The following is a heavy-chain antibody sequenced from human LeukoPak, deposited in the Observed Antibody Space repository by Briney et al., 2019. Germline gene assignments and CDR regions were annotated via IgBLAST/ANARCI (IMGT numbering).Heavy chain of an antibody. D-gene: IGHD5-24*01. V-gene: IGHV4-59*08. Sequence: SETLSLTCTVSGGSISSSYWGWIRQPPGKGLEWIGYISYSGSTKYNPSLKSRVTPSVDTSKIQFSLKVNSVTAADTAVYYCARRGVEMAPVRPDNWFDPWGQGTLVTVSS. CDR3: ARRGVEMAPVRPDNWFDP. CDR1: GGSISSSY. J-gene: IGHJ5*02. CDR2: ISYSGST.